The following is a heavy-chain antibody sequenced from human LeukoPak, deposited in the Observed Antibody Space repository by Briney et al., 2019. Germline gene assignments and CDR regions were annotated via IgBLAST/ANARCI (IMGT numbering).Heavy chain of an antibody. CDR3: AKDQAKQWLVIPQGFDY. Sequence: GGSLRLSCAASGFTFSSYGMHWVRQAPGKGLEWVSAISGSGGSTYYADSVKGRFTISRDNSKNTLYLQMNSLRAEDTAVYYCAKDQAKQWLVIPQGFDYWGQGTLVTVSS. V-gene: IGHV3-23*01. CDR2: ISGSGGST. CDR1: GFTFSSYG. J-gene: IGHJ4*02. D-gene: IGHD6-19*01.